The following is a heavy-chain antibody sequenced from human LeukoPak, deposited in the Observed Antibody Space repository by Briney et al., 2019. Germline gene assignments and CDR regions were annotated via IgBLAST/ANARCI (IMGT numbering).Heavy chain of an antibody. CDR3: ARGPPDAFDI. J-gene: IGHJ3*02. V-gene: IGHV1-3*04. D-gene: IGHD3-10*01. Sequence: ASVKVSCKASGYTFTNYAMHWVRQAPGQRLEWMGWINTGNGNTKYSQEFQGRVTITRDTSTSTAYMELRSLRSDDTAVYYCARGPPDAFDIWGQGTMVTVSS. CDR1: GYTFTNYA. CDR2: INTGNGNT.